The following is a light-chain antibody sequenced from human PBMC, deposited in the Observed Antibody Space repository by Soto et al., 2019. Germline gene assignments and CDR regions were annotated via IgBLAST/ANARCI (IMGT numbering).Light chain of an antibody. CDR3: QQANSFPLT. J-gene: IGKJ4*01. V-gene: IGKV1-12*01. Sequence: DILMTQSPSSVSASVGARVTITCRASQAIGTWLAWFQQKPREAPNLLIYAASSLQSGVPSRFSGSGSGTDFTLTISSLQPEDFATYYCQQANSFPLTFGGGTKVEIK. CDR2: AAS. CDR1: QAIGTW.